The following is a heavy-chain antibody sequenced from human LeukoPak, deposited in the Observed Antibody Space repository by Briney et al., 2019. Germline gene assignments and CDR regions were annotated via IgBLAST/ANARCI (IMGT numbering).Heavy chain of an antibody. Sequence: AGGSLRLSCVASGFTFSSYWMHWVRQAPGKGLVWVSRINSDGSSATYADSVKGRFTISRDNAKNSLYLQMNSLRAEDTAVYYCARDHEVPAAIADFYYYYYGMDVWGQGTTVTVSS. CDR1: GFTFSSYW. V-gene: IGHV3-74*01. CDR2: INSDGSSA. CDR3: ARDHEVPAAIADFYYYYYGMDV. J-gene: IGHJ6*02. D-gene: IGHD2-2*02.